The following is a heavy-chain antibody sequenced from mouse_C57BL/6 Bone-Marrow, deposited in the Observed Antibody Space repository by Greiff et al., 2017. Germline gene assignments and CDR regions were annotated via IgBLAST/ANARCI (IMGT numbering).Heavy chain of an antibody. CDR3: ARSEDPVGSSWYFDV. Sequence: VQLQQSGPGLVQPSQSLSITCTVSGFSLTSYGVHWVRQSPGKGLEWLGVIWSGGSTDYNAAFISRLSISKDNSKSQVFFKMNSLQADDTAIYYCARSEDPVGSSWYFDVWGTGTTVTVSS. J-gene: IGHJ1*03. CDR2: IWSGGST. CDR1: GFSLTSYG. V-gene: IGHV2-2*01. D-gene: IGHD1-1*01.